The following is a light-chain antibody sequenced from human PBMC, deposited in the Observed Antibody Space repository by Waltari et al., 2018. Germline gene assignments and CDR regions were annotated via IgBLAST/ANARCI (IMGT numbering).Light chain of an antibody. Sequence: EIVLTQSPDTLSLSPGERATLYCRAGQSVSNNYLAWYQHKPGQAPRLLIYGASTRATGIPGRFTGSGSGTEFTLTITRLEAEDFAVYVCQQYGRSPRTFGQGTKLEIK. CDR3: QQYGRSPRT. V-gene: IGKV3-20*01. CDR2: GAS. CDR1: QSVSNNY. J-gene: IGKJ2*01.